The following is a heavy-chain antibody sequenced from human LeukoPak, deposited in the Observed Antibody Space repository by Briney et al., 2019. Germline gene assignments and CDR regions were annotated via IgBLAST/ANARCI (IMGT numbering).Heavy chain of an antibody. D-gene: IGHD6-13*01. Sequence: GSLRLSCTASGFTFGDYAMSWVRQAPGKGLEWVGFIRGKAYGGTTEYAASVKGRFTISRDDSKSIAYLQMNSLKTEDTAVYYCTRGSTRARIAAAGTVHWGQGTLVTVSS. CDR2: IRGKAYGGTT. CDR3: TRGSTRARIAAAGTVH. J-gene: IGHJ4*02. CDR1: GFTFGDYA. V-gene: IGHV3-49*04.